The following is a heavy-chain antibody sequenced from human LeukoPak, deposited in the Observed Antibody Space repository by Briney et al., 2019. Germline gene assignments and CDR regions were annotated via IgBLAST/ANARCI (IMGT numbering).Heavy chain of an antibody. V-gene: IGHV4-30-4*01. CDR3: AAYGDYVAFF. CDR2: IYYTGNT. Sequence: PSQTLSLTCTVSGVSISGGDFHWSWLRQPPGKGLEWIGYIYYTGNTHYNLSLESRITISVDTSKNQFSLELSSVTAADTAVYYCAAYGDYVAFFWGQGILVTVSS. J-gene: IGHJ4*02. CDR1: GVSISGGDFH. D-gene: IGHD4-17*01.